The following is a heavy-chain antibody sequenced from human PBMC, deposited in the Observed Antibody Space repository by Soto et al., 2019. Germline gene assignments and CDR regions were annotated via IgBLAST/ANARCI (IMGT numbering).Heavy chain of an antibody. V-gene: IGHV3-23*01. Sequence: PGGSLRLSCAASGFTFSTHAMTWVRQAPGKGPEWVSIISGTGERTWYADSAKGRFTISRDNSKNTLYLQMNSLRAEDTAVYYCARDGYNYLGADYWGQGTLVTVSS. CDR1: GFTFSTHA. CDR2: ISGTGERT. J-gene: IGHJ4*02. D-gene: IGHD5-12*01. CDR3: ARDGYNYLGADY.